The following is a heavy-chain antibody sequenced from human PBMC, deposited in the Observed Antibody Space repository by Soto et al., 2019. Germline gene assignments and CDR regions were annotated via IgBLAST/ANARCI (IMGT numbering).Heavy chain of an antibody. Sequence: QVQLQESGPGLVKPSGTLSLTCAVSGGSISSAAWWSWVRQPPGKGPEWLGEISHTGVTNYNPSLKSRVSMSLDTSNNQLYLRLTSVTAADTAVYYCARDGPLGWFDSWGQGTRVTVSS. V-gene: IGHV4-4*02. CDR2: ISHTGVT. D-gene: IGHD3-16*01. J-gene: IGHJ5*01. CDR3: ARDGPLGWFDS. CDR1: GGSISSAAW.